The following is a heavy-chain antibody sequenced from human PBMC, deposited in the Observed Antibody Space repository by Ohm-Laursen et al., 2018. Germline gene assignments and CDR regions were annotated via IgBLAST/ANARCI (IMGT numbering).Heavy chain of an antibody. J-gene: IGHJ6*02. CDR1: GYTFINYD. CDR3: ARESLAGVHYYYGMDV. Sequence: ASVKVSCKTSGYTFINYDIHWVRQASGQGLEWMGWMNPKSGDTGYAHKFQGRVTMARNASISTANMEMSSLRSEDTAVYYCARESLAGVHYYYGMDVWGQGTTVTVSS. D-gene: IGHD7-27*01. CDR2: MNPKSGDT. V-gene: IGHV1-8*01.